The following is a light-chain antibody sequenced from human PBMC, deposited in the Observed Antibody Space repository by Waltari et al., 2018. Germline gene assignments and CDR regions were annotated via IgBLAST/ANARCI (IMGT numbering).Light chain of an antibody. J-gene: IGKJ1*01. CDR3: QHYVALPVT. CDR1: QSVGRT. CDR2: GAS. V-gene: IGKV3-20*01. Sequence: EIVLTQSPGTPSLSPGDRATLSCRASQSVGRTLAWYQQKPGQAPSLVIYGASIRATGISDRFSGSGSGTDFSLTISRLEPEDFAVYYCQHYVALPVTFGQGTKVEIK.